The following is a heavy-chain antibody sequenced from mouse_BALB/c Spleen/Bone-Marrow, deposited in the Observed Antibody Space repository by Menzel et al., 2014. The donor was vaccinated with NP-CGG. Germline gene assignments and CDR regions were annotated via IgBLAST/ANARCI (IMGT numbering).Heavy chain of an antibody. CDR3: TRGGNWDDFDS. J-gene: IGHJ2*01. V-gene: IGHV5-17*02. Sequence: EVKLMESGGGLVQPGGSRKLSCAASGFTFSSFGMHWVRQAPEKGLEWVAYISSGSSTIFYADTMKGRFTVSRDNPKNTLFLQMTSLRSEDTAMYFCTRGGNWDDFDSWGQGTTLTVSS. CDR1: GFTFSSFG. CDR2: ISSGSSTI. D-gene: IGHD4-1*01.